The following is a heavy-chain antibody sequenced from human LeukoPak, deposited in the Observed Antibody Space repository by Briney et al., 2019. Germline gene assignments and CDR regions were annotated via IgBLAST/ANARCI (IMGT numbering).Heavy chain of an antibody. J-gene: IGHJ4*02. CDR3: AREYNDCDEGFDY. Sequence: ASVKVSCKASGYTFTGHYMHWVRQAPGQGLEWMGWINPNSGGTNYKQKFQGRVTMTRDTSISTAYMELSRLRSADTAVYFCAREYNDCDEGFDYWGQGTLVTVSS. CDR1: GYTFTGHY. D-gene: IGHD2-21*02. V-gene: IGHV1-2*02. CDR2: INPNSGGT.